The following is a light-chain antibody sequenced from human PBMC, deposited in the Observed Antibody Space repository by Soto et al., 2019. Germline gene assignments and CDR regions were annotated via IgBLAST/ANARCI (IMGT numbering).Light chain of an antibody. Sequence: EIVMTQSPATLSVSHGERATLSCRASHSVSSNLAWYQQKPGQAPRLLISGASSRATGIPARFSGSGSGTEFTLTINSLQSEDFALYYCQQRSNWPPEITFGQGTRLEIK. CDR2: GAS. J-gene: IGKJ5*01. CDR1: HSVSSN. V-gene: IGKV3-15*01. CDR3: QQRSNWPPEIT.